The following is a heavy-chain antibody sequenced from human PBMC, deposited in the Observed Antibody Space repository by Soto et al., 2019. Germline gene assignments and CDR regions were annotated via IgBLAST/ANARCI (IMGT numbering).Heavy chain of an antibody. Sequence: GGSLRLSCAASGFTFSDYYMSWIRQAPGKGLEWVSYISSSGSTIYYADSVKGRFTISRDNAKNSLYLQMNSLRAEDTAVYYCARDVGPDQTYCSGGSCYSWKGTPSKYYYYYMDVWGKGTTVTVSS. CDR2: ISSSGSTI. D-gene: IGHD2-15*01. J-gene: IGHJ6*03. CDR1: GFTFSDYY. V-gene: IGHV3-11*01. CDR3: ARDVGPDQTYCSGGSCYSWKGTPSKYYYYYMDV.